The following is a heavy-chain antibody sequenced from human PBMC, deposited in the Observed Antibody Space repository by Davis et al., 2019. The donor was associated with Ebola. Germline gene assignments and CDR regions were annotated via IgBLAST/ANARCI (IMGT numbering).Heavy chain of an antibody. D-gene: IGHD2-2*01. J-gene: IGHJ6*03. CDR3: ARGVVVPAALTDYYYYYYMDV. CDR1: GYSFTSYW. CDR2: IYPGDSDT. V-gene: IGHV5-51*01. Sequence: GESLKISCKVSGYSFTSYWIGWVRQMPGKGLEWMGIIYPGDSDTRYSPSFQGQVTISADKSISTAYLQWSSLKASDTAMYYCARGVVVPAALTDYYYYYYMDVWGKGTTVTVSS.